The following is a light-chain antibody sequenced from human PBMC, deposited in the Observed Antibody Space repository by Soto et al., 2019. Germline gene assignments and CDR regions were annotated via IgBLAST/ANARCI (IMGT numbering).Light chain of an antibody. CDR1: QSVSSSY. CDR2: GAS. J-gene: IGKJ1*01. V-gene: IGKV3-20*01. CDR3: PQYGSSPRT. Sequence: EIVLTQSPGTLSLSPGERATLSCRASQSVSSSYLAWYQQKPGQAPRLLIYGASRRATGIPDRFSGSGSGTDFTLTISRLEHKDFAVYYCPQYGSSPRTFGKGTKVEIK.